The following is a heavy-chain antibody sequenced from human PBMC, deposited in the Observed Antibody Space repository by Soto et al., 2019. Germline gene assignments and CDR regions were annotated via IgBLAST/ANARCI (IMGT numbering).Heavy chain of an antibody. D-gene: IGHD6-19*01. V-gene: IGHV1-8*01. Sequence: QVLLVQSGAEVKKPGASVKVSCKASGYTFTSYDINWVRQATGQGREWMGWMNPNSGNTGYAQRYQGRVTMARNTSKSTANRELSSLRSEDTAVYYCARYVSSGWPKGWGQGTLVTVSS. J-gene: IGHJ4*02. CDR3: ARYVSSGWPKG. CDR2: MNPNSGNT. CDR1: GYTFTSYD.